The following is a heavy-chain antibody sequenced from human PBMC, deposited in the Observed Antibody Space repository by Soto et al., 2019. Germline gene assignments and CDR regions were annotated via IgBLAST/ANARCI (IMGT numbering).Heavy chain of an antibody. CDR3: AINIVGAFDI. V-gene: IGHV1-24*01. D-gene: IGHD1-26*01. CDR1: GGAFSKYA. Sequence: GASVKVSCKTSGGAFSKYAITWVRQAPGKGLEWMGGFDPEDGETIYAQKFQGRVTMTEDTSTDTAYMELSSLRSEDTAVYYCAINIVGAFDIWGQGTMVTVSS. CDR2: FDPEDGET. J-gene: IGHJ3*02.